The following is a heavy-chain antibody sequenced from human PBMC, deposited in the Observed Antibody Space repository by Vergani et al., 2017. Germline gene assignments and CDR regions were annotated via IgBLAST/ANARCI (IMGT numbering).Heavy chain of an antibody. V-gene: IGHV4-39*07. CDR3: ARALQRNPDY. J-gene: IGHJ4*02. CDR1: GGSISSYY. Sequence: QVQLQESGPGLVKPSETLSLTCTVSGGSISSYYWGWIRQPPGKGLEWIGSIYYSGSTYYNPSLKSRVTISVDTSKNQFSLKLSSVTAADTAVYYCARALQRNPDYWGQGTLVTVSS. CDR2: IYYSGST. D-gene: IGHD6-25*01.